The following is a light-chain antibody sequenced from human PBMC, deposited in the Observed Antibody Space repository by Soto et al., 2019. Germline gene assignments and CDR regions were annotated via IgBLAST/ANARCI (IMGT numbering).Light chain of an antibody. CDR3: QQYYSTPYT. Sequence: DIVMTQSPDSLAVSLGERATINCKSGQSVLYSSINKNYLAWYQQKPGQPPKLLIYWASTRESGVPDRFSGSGSGTDFTLTISSLQAEDVAVYYCQQYYSTPYTFGQGTKLEIK. CDR1: QSVLYSSINKNY. CDR2: WAS. V-gene: IGKV4-1*01. J-gene: IGKJ2*01.